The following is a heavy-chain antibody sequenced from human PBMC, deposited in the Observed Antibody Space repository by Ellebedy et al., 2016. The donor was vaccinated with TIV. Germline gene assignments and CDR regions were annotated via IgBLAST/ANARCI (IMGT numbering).Heavy chain of an antibody. D-gene: IGHD5-18*01. J-gene: IGHJ6*02. CDR3: ARQYSYGLLAGYYYYGMDV. CDR2: IYPGDSDT. Sequence: GESLKISCKGSGYSFTSYWIGWVRQMPGKGLEWMGIIYPGDSDTRYSPSFQGQVTISADKSISTAYLQWSSLKASDTAMYYCARQYSYGLLAGYYYYGMDVWGQGTTVTVSS. CDR1: GYSFTSYW. V-gene: IGHV5-51*01.